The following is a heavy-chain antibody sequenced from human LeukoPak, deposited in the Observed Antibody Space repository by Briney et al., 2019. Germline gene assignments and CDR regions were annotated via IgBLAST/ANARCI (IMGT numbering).Heavy chain of an antibody. D-gene: IGHD2-8*01. CDR2: ISSSGSTI. Sequence: PGGSLRLSCAASGFTFSSYEMNRVRQAPGKGLEWVSYISSSGSTIYYADSVKGRFTISRDNAKNSLYLQMNSLRAEDTAVYYCARFSVMTPYYYGMDVWGQGTTVAVSS. V-gene: IGHV3-48*03. CDR3: ARFSVMTPYYYGMDV. J-gene: IGHJ6*02. CDR1: GFTFSSYE.